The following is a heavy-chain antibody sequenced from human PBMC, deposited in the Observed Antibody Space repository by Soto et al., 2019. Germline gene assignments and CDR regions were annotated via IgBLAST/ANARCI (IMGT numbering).Heavy chain of an antibody. CDR1: GFTFSSYW. V-gene: IGHV3-7*01. Sequence: GGSLRVSCAASGFTFSSYWMSWVRQAPGKGLEWVANIKQDGSEKYYVDSVKGRFTISRDNAKNSLYLQMNSLRAEDTAVYYCRSTGVDTAMVTQTGPFDIWGQGTMVTVSS. CDR2: IKQDGSEK. CDR3: RSTGVDTAMVTQTGPFDI. J-gene: IGHJ3*02. D-gene: IGHD5-18*01.